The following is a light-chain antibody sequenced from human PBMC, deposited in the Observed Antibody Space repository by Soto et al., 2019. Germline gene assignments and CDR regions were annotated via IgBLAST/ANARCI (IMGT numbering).Light chain of an antibody. J-gene: IGKJ4*01. Sequence: EIVLTQSPGTLSLSPGERATLSCRASQSVSSSYLAWSQQKPGQAPRLLIYGASSRATGIPARFSGSGSGADFTLTISSLEPEDFALYYCQQHINWPLTFGGGTKVDIK. CDR2: GAS. CDR3: QQHINWPLT. CDR1: QSVSSSY. V-gene: IGKV3D-20*02.